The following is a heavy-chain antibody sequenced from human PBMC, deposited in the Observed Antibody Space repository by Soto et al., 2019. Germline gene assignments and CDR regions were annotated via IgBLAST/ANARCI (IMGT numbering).Heavy chain of an antibody. D-gene: IGHD3-22*01. CDR1: GYTFTSYS. CDR3: ARDGVWYYYDSSGYTNNWFDP. J-gene: IGHJ5*02. V-gene: IGHV1-18*01. CDR2: ISAYNGNT. Sequence: ASVKVSCKASGYTFTSYSISWVRQAPGQGLEWMGWISAYNGNTNYAQKLQGRATMTTDTSTSTAYMELRSLRSDDTAVYYCARDGVWYYYDSSGYTNNWFDPWGQGTLVTVSS.